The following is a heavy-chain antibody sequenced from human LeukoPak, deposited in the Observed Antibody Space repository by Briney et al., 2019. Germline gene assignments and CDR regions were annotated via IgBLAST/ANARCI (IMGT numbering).Heavy chain of an antibody. D-gene: IGHD3-9*01. CDR1: GYSFSNYW. CDR2: IDTSDSYT. Sequence: GGSLKISCKGSGYSFSNYWISWVRQMPGKGLEWMVRIDTSDSYTKYSASFQGHVTMSTDKSMTTAYLQSSSLKASDTAMYYCTRLTDYNILTGYYSDYWGQGTLVTVSS. V-gene: IGHV5-10-1*01. J-gene: IGHJ4*02. CDR3: TRLTDYNILTGYYSDY.